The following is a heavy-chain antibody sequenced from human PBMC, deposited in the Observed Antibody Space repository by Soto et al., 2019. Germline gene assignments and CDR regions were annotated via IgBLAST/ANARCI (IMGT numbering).Heavy chain of an antibody. CDR2: ISYDGSVK. CDR1: GFTFSNYA. V-gene: IGHV3-30-3*01. Sequence: PGGSLRLSCAASGFTFSNYAIHWVRQAPGQGLEWVAVISYDGSVKYYVDSVKGRFTISRDNSKNTLFLQINSLRPEDTAIFYYARDLRGPYSQNNYYYGMDVWGQGTTVTVSS. CDR3: ARDLRGPYSQNNYYYGMDV. J-gene: IGHJ6*02. D-gene: IGHD2-15*01.